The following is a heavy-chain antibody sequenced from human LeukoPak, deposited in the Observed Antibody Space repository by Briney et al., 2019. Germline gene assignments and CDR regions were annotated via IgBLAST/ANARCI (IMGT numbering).Heavy chain of an antibody. D-gene: IGHD1-26*01. CDR1: GFTFSSYE. Sequence: GGSLRLSCAASGFTFSSYEMNWVRQAPGKGLEWVSHIRSSGSTIYYADSVKGRFTISRDNAQKSLYLQMNSLRAEDTALYYCAKRRGMIVGNYYFDYWGQGTLVTVSS. V-gene: IGHV3-48*03. J-gene: IGHJ4*02. CDR2: IRSSGSTI. CDR3: AKRRGMIVGNYYFDY.